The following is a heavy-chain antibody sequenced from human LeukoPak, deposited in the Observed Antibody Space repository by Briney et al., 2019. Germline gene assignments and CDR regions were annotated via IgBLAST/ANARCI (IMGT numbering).Heavy chain of an antibody. CDR3: ARDVDTTMVTIDY. D-gene: IGHD5-18*01. Sequence: GGSLRITCAASGFTCSSYSMTWVRQAPGKGLARVSSISISSTYIYYTDSVKGRFTISRDNAKNSLYLQMNSLRAEDTAVYYCARDVDTTMVTIDYWGQGTLVTVSS. V-gene: IGHV3-21*01. CDR1: GFTCSSYS. CDR2: ISISSTYI. J-gene: IGHJ4*02.